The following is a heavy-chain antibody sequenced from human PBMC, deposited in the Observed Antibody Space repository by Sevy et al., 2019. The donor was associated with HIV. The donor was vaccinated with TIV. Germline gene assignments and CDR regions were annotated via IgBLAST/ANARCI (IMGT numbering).Heavy chain of an antibody. CDR1: GGSISTHS. J-gene: IGHJ5*02. CDR2: MYYSGST. V-gene: IGHV4-59*11. CDR3: ARLYDPRGRMEFDP. D-gene: IGHD3-3*01. Sequence: ETLSLTCTFSGGSISTHSWSWIRRPPGKGLEWVGYMYYSGSTNYNPSLKSRVTMSMDASKNQFSLNLSSVTAADTALYYCARLYDPRGRMEFDPWGQGTLVTVSS.